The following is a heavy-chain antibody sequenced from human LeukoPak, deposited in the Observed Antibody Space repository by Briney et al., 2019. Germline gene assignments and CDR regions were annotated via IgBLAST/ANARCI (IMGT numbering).Heavy chain of an antibody. J-gene: IGHJ4*02. CDR3: AKDGARGAAKYYFDY. Sequence: GGSLRLPCAASGFTFNAYGMHWVRQAPGKGLEWVAVIASDGRDKKYADSVKGRFTITRDNSKNTLYLQMNSLRAEDTAVYYCAKDGARGAAKYYFDYWGQGTLVTVSS. V-gene: IGHV3-30*18. D-gene: IGHD6-13*01. CDR2: IASDGRDK. CDR1: GFTFNAYG.